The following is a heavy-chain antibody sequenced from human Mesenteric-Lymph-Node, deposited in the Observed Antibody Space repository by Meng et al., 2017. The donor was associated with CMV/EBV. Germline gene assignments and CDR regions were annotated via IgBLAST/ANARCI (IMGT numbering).Heavy chain of an antibody. CDR2: VRYDGGDK. Sequence: GESLKISCAASGFTFSSYGMHWVRQAPGKGLEWVAFVRYDGGDKFYAHSVKGRFTISRDNSKNTLYLQMNSLRPEDTAVYYCAKGVTSPLGYWGQGTLVTVSS. CDR3: AKGVTSPLGY. J-gene: IGHJ4*02. D-gene: IGHD4-23*01. V-gene: IGHV3-30*02. CDR1: GFTFSSYG.